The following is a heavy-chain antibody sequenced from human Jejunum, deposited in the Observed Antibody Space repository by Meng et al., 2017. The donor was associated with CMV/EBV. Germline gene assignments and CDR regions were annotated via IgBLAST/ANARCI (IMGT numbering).Heavy chain of an antibody. CDR2: IYNSGST. CDR1: FPVSSNH. J-gene: IGHJ4*02. V-gene: IGHV3-53*01. CDR3: AKGPSHYSAFVFLDS. D-gene: IGHD2-15*01. Sequence: FPVSSNHMSWVRQAPGKGLEWVSLIYNSGSTYYVDSVKGRFTISRDNSKNTLYLQMNSLRAEDTAVYYCAKGPSHYSAFVFLDSWGQGTLVTVSS.